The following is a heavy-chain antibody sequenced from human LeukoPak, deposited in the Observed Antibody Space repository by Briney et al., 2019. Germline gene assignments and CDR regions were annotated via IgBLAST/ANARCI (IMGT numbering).Heavy chain of an antibody. CDR3: AKGLELRGPRHAGFDY. CDR1: GFTFSNFW. V-gene: IGHV3-7*01. Sequence: GGSLRLSCAVSGFTFSNFWMSWVRQAPGRGLEWVANIHPEGNEKYHVESVKGRFTISRDNSKNTLYLQMNSLRAEDTAVYYCAKGLELRGPRHAGFDYWGQGTLVTVSS. J-gene: IGHJ4*02. CDR2: IHPEGNEK. D-gene: IGHD1-7*01.